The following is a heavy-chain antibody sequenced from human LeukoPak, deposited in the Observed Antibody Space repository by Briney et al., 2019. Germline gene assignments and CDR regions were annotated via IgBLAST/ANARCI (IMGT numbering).Heavy chain of an antibody. CDR3: ARGSVSGWYVFDY. CDR1: GGSFSGYY. CDR2: INHSGST. Sequence: PSETLSLTCAVYGGSFSGYYWSWIRQPPGKGLEWIGEINHSGSTNYNPSLKSRVTISVDTSKNQFSLKLSSVTAADTAVYYCARGSVSGWYVFDYWGQGTLVTVSS. D-gene: IGHD6-19*01. J-gene: IGHJ4*02. V-gene: IGHV4-34*01.